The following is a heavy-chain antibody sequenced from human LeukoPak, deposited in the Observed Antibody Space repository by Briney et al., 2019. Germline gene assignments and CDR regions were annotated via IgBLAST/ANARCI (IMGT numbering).Heavy chain of an antibody. D-gene: IGHD5-24*01. CDR2: ISSSGSTI. Sequence: GGSLRLSCAASGSTFSDYYMSWIRQAPGKGLEWVSYISSSGSTIYYADSVKGRFTISRDNAKNSLYLQMNSLRAEDTAVYYCARGDERRNYYYYMDVWGKGTTVTVSS. CDR1: GSTFSDYY. J-gene: IGHJ6*03. V-gene: IGHV3-11*04. CDR3: ARGDERRNYYYYMDV.